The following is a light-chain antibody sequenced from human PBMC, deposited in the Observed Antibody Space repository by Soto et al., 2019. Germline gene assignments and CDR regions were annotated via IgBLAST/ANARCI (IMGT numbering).Light chain of an antibody. V-gene: IGKV1-39*01. CDR2: TAS. CDR1: QNISIS. CDR3: QQTYSTPYT. J-gene: IGKJ2*01. Sequence: DIQMTQSPSSLSAYVGDRVTITCRASQNISISLNWHQQRPGKAPNLLIYTASALQSGVPSRFSGSESGTDFSLTISSLQPEDFATYYCQQTYSTPYTFGQGTK.